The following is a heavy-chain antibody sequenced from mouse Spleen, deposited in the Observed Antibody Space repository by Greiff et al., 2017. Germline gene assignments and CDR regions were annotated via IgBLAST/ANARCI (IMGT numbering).Heavy chain of an antibody. CDR1: GFTFSSYA. Sequence: EVMLVESGGGLVKLGGSLKLSCAASGFTFSSYAMSWVRQTPEKRLEWDATISSGGGNTYYPDSVKGRFTISRDNAKNTLYLQMSSLKSEDTAMYYCARPSTGTSGWFAYWGQGTLVTVSA. CDR2: ISSGGGNT. J-gene: IGHJ3*01. V-gene: IGHV5-9*01. CDR3: ARPSTGTSGWFAY. D-gene: IGHD4-1*02.